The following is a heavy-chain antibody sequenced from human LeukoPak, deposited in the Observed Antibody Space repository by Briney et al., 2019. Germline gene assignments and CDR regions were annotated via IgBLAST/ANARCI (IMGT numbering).Heavy chain of an antibody. CDR2: IYPGDSDT. Sequence: GESLKISCKGSGYSFTSYWIGWVRQMPGKGLEWMGIIYPGDSDTRYSPSFQGQVTISADKSISTAYLQWSSLKASDTAMYDCARHWDNWNYGQNDAFDIWGQGTMVTVSS. J-gene: IGHJ3*02. CDR3: ARHWDNWNYGQNDAFDI. V-gene: IGHV5-51*01. D-gene: IGHD1-7*01. CDR1: GYSFTSYW.